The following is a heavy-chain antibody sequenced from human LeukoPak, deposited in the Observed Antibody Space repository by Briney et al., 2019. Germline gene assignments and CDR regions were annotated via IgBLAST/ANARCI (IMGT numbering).Heavy chain of an antibody. V-gene: IGHV3-21*01. CDR2: ISSSSSYI. D-gene: IGHD6-13*01. CDR1: GFTVTSYS. Sequence: AGRSLRLSCPASGFTVTSYSMNWVRQALRKGLEWVPSISSSSSYIYYADSVKGRFTISRDNAKNSLYLQMNSLRAEDTAVYYCARVWPQPVTKYFDYWGQGTMVTVSS. CDR3: ARVWPQPVTKYFDY. J-gene: IGHJ4*02.